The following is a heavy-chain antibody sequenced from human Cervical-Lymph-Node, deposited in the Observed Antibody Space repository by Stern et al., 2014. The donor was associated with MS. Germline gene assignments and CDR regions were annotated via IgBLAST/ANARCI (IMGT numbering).Heavy chain of an antibody. CDR2: IIPVFGPA. V-gene: IGHV1-69*01. J-gene: IGHJ6*02. CDR1: GGTFSDYA. Sequence: QLVQSGAEVKQPGSSVKVSCKASGGTFSDYAITWVRQAPRHGLEWMGGIIPVFGPASYAQKFQGRVTLIADESTSTAYMELSSLRSEDTAVYYCARDSDLGNGGYGMDVWGQGTTITVSS. CDR3: ARDSDLGNGGYGMDV. D-gene: IGHD5-12*01.